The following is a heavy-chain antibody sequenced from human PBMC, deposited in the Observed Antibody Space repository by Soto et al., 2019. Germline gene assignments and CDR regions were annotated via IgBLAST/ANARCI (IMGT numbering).Heavy chain of an antibody. CDR1: GSSITTYY. D-gene: IGHD2-15*01. V-gene: IGHV4-59*01. CDR3: ARDLKEYCSDGKCNWYDP. Sequence: SETLSLTCTVSGSSITTYYWSWIRQPPGKGLEWIGYISYSGSTDYNPSLKSRVTISFDASKNQISLQVRSATAADAAVYYCARDLKEYCSDGKCNWYDPWGQGTLVTVSS. CDR2: ISYSGST. J-gene: IGHJ5*02.